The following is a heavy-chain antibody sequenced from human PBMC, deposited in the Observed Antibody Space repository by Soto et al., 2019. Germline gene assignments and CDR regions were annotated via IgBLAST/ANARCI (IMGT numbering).Heavy chain of an antibody. Sequence: EVQLLESGGGLVQPGGSLRLSCVASGFTFSYYTMSWVRQAPGKGLEWVSGISNSGDTIYYADSVKGRFTISRDNFKXXXXXXXXSLXXXXXXXXXCADPVXAPTHYDYYDMDVWGQGTTVTVSS. CDR2: ISNSGDTI. V-gene: IGHV3-23*01. J-gene: IGHJ6*02. CDR1: GFTFSYYT. CDR3: ADPVXAPTHYDYYDMDV. D-gene: IGHD3-10*01.